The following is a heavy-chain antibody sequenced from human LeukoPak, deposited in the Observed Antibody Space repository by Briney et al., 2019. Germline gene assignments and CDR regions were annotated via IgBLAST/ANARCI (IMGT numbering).Heavy chain of an antibody. CDR1: GGSISSSGYY. D-gene: IGHD6-19*01. CDR2: IYYSGST. J-gene: IGHJ4*02. Sequence: SETLSLTCTVSGGSISSSGYYWGWIRQPPGKGLEWIGSIYYSGSTYYNPSLKSRVTISVDTSKNQFSLKLSSVTAADTAVYYCARERRIAVAVDYWGQGTLVTVSS. CDR3: ARERRIAVAVDY. V-gene: IGHV4-39*02.